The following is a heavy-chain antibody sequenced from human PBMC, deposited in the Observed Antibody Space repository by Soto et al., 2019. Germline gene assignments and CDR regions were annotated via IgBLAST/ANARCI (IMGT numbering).Heavy chain of an antibody. CDR1: GFNFGHYS. V-gene: IGHV3-33*01. D-gene: IGHD5-12*01. Sequence: SLRLSCAASGFNFGHYSIHWVRQAPGEGLEWVAVIWSDGSDKHYIDSVKGRFTISRDNSNSTLYLEMSSLRVEDTAMYYCASSQGSSGYYGIDYWGQGALLTVSS. CDR2: IWSDGSDK. J-gene: IGHJ4*02. CDR3: ASSQGSSGYYGIDY.